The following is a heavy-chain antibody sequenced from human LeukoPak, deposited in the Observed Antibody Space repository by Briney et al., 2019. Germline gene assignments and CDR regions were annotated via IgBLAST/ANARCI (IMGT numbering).Heavy chain of an antibody. J-gene: IGHJ4*02. V-gene: IGHV3-30*04. Sequence: GGSLRLSCAASGFTFSSYAMHWVRQAPGKGLEWVAVISYDGRNKYYADSVKGRFTISRDNSKNTLYLQMNSLRAEDTATYYCAKFNIVVVPAAAFEYWGQGTLVTVSS. CDR1: GFTFSSYA. D-gene: IGHD2-2*01. CDR2: ISYDGRNK. CDR3: AKFNIVVVPAAAFEY.